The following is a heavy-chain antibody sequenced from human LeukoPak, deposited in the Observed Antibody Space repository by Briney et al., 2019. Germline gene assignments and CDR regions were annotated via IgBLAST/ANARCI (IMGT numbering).Heavy chain of an antibody. Sequence: HPGGSLRLSCAASGFTFDDYAMHWVRQAPGKGLEWVSGISWNSGSIGYADSVKGRFTISRDNAKNSLYLQMNSLRAEDTALYYCAKDFYGDYGNGAFDIWGQGTMVTVSS. CDR1: GFTFDDYA. J-gene: IGHJ3*02. CDR3: AKDFYGDYGNGAFDI. D-gene: IGHD4-17*01. V-gene: IGHV3-9*01. CDR2: ISWNSGSI.